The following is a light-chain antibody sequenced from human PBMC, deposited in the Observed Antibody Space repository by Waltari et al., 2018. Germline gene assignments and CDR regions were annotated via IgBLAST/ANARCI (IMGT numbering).Light chain of an antibody. J-gene: IGLJ3*02. V-gene: IGLV4-69*01. CDR2: LHSDGSH. CDR1: SRHSSYP. Sequence: QLVLTQSPSASASLGASVKLTCTLSSRHSSYPLAWHQQQPQPAPRYLMTLHSDGSHSKGDGIPDRFSVAISGAERYLTISSLQSDDEAVYYCLTWGTGPPWVFGGGTKLTVL. CDR3: LTWGTGPPWV.